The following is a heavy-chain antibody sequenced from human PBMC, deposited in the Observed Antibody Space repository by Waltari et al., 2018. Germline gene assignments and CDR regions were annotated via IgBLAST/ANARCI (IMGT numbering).Heavy chain of an antibody. V-gene: IGHV3-30*18. Sequence: QVQLVESGGGVVQHGRLLRLSCAASGFTLNSYGMHWVARAPGKWLEVVAAISDDGHKKQYPDSVKGRVTISRDNSKNTLYLQMNNLRAEDTAVYYCAKDLGGYISSWSYYYYGMDVWGQGTTVTVSS. CDR2: ISDDGHKK. D-gene: IGHD6-13*01. J-gene: IGHJ6*02. CDR3: AKDLGGYISSWSYYYYGMDV. CDR1: GFTLNSYG.